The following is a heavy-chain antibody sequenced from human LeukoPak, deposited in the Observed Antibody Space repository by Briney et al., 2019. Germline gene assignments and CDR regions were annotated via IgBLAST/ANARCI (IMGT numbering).Heavy chain of an antibody. CDR2: INHSGST. Sequence: SETLSLTCAVYGGSFSGYYWSWIRQPPGKGLEWIGEINHSGSTNYNPSLKSRVTISVDTSKNQLSLKLSSVTAADTAVYYCARGRTRYCSGGSCYLWFDPWGQGTLVTVSS. D-gene: IGHD2-15*01. CDR3: ARGRTRYCSGGSCYLWFDP. V-gene: IGHV4-34*01. J-gene: IGHJ5*02. CDR1: GGSFSGYY.